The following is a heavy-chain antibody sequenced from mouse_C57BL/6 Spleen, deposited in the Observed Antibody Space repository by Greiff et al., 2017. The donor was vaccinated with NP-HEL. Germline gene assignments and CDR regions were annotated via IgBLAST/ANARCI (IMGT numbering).Heavy chain of an antibody. V-gene: IGHV1-80*01. CDR1: GYAFSSYW. CDR2: IYPGDGDT. CDR3: ARGGLLLAMDY. Sequence: QVHVKQSGAELVKPGASVKISCKASGYAFSSYWMNWVKQRPGKGLEWIGQIYPGDGDTNYNGKFKGKATLTADKSSSTAYMQLSSLTSEDSAVYFCARGGLLLAMDYWGQGTSVTVSS. J-gene: IGHJ4*01. D-gene: IGHD1-1*01.